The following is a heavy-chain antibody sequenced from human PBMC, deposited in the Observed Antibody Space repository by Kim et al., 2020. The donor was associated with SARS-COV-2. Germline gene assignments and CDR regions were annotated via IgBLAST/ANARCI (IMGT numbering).Heavy chain of an antibody. CDR3: ARAPHTVIEYFDN. J-gene: IGHJ4*02. CDR1: GGSFSGYY. Sequence: SETLSITCGVYGGSFSGYYWSWIRQPPGKGLEWIGEINESGRTKYNPSLKSRVDISLDTSKKQVSLKLSSVTAADTAVYYCARAPHTVIEYFDNWGQGTLVTVSS. V-gene: IGHV4-34*01. D-gene: IGHD3-16*02. CDR2: INESGRT.